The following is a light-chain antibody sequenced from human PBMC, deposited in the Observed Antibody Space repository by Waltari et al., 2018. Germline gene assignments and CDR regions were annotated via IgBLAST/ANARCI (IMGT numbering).Light chain of an antibody. Sequence: QSVLTQPPSVSGAPGQRVTISCTGSRSDIGAGYLVHWYQQLPGTAPKLLIYDNSNRPSGVPDRFSGSKSGSSASLAITGLQAEDEADYYCQSFDYRLDGSRVFGGGTKLTVL. J-gene: IGLJ3*02. V-gene: IGLV1-40*01. CDR3: QSFDYRLDGSRV. CDR2: DNS. CDR1: RSDIGAGYL.